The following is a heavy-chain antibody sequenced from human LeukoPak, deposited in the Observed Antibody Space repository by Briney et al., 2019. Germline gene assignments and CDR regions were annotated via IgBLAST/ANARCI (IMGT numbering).Heavy chain of an antibody. D-gene: IGHD6-19*01. CDR1: GFTFSSNW. Sequence: GGSLRLSCAASGFTFSSNWIHWVRQAPGKGLLWVSRINSDGSIISYADSVKGRFTISRDDAKNTVYVQMNSLRAEDTAVYYCARGSSGSANRIDYWGQGTLVTVSS. J-gene: IGHJ4*02. CDR2: INSDGSII. V-gene: IGHV3-74*01. CDR3: ARGSSGSANRIDY.